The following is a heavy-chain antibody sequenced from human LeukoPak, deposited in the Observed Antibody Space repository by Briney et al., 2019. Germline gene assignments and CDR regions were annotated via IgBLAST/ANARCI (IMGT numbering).Heavy chain of an antibody. CDR2: IKQDGSEK. J-gene: IGHJ4*02. CDR1: GFTFSSYW. D-gene: IGHD4-17*01. CDR3: ARAPDDDYGDYFDY. Sequence: GGSLRLSCAASGFTFSSYWMSWVRQAPGKGLEWVANIKQDGSEKYYVDSVKGRFTISRDNAKNSLYLQMNSLRAEDTAVYYCARAPDDDYGDYFDYWGQGTLVTVSS. V-gene: IGHV3-7*01.